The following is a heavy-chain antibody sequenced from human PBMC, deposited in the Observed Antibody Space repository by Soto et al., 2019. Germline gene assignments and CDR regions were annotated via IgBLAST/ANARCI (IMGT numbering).Heavy chain of an antibody. CDR2: IMPIFRTP. V-gene: IGHV1-69*06. J-gene: IGHJ5*02. CDR1: GGTFNNSA. CDR3: ARDRRYCSSTSCYAMEWFDP. Sequence: GASVKVSCKASGGTFNNSAISWVRQAPGQGLEWMGGIMPIFRTPDYAQKFQGRVTITADKSTSTAYMELSSLRSEDTAVYYCARDRRYCSSTSCYAMEWFDPWGQGTLVTVSS. D-gene: IGHD2-2*01.